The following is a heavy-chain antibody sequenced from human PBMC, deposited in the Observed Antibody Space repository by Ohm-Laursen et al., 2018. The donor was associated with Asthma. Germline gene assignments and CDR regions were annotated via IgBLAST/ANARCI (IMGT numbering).Heavy chain of an antibody. V-gene: IGHV1-18*04. J-gene: IGHJ4*02. CDR2: ISAYSHNT. CDR3: ARGRGGYSSSWTDPDY. CDR1: GYTFTNYG. D-gene: IGHD6-13*01. Sequence: SVKVSCKASGYTFTNYGITWVRQAPGQGLEWMGWISAYSHNTNYAQNLQGRVTITTDTSTSTAYMELSSLRSEDTAVYYCARGRGGYSSSWTDPDYWGQGTLVTVSS.